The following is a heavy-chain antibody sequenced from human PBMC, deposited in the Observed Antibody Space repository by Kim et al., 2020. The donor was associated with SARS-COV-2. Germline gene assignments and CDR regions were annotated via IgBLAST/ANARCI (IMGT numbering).Heavy chain of an antibody. D-gene: IGHD6-19*01. Sequence: SETLSLTCTVSGDSISSSSSYWGWIRQPPGKGLEWIESISDSGSTFNNPSLKSRVTISVVRSKNQFSLKLSSVTAAATAVYYCARHVPNSSGRFDYWGQGTLVTVSS. V-gene: IGHV4-39*01. CDR1: GDSISSSSSY. CDR3: ARHVPNSSGRFDY. CDR2: ISDSGST. J-gene: IGHJ4*02.